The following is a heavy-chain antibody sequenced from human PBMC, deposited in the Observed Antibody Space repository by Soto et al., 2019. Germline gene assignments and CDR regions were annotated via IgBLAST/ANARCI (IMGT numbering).Heavy chain of an antibody. V-gene: IGHV4-30-4*01. CDR3: ARYGSGECNRGSCYSPFDY. CDR2: IYYSGST. CDR1: GRSISSVNYY. D-gene: IGHD2-15*01. J-gene: IGHJ4*02. Sequence: SETLSLTCTVSGRSISSVNYYWSWIRQPPGKGLEWIGYIYYSGSTYYNPSLRSRVTISVDTSKNQFSLKLSSVTSADTAVYYCARYGSGECNRGSCYSPFDYWGQGTLFTVS.